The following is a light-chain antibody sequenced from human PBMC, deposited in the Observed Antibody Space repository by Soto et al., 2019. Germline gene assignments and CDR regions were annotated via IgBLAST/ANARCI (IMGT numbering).Light chain of an antibody. CDR1: QSVSSSF. Sequence: EIVLTQSPGTLSLSPGERATLSCRASQSVSSSFLAWYQQKPGQTPRLLIYGASSRATGIPDRFSGSGSGTDFTLTISRLEPEDFAMYHCQQYGTSPWTFGQGTKVEI. CDR2: GAS. V-gene: IGKV3-20*01. J-gene: IGKJ1*01. CDR3: QQYGTSPWT.